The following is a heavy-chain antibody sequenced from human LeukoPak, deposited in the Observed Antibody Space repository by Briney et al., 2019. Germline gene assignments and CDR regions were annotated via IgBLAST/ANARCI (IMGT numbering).Heavy chain of an antibody. CDR2: ITRSNYI. CDR3: ARGGSYYTVDY. D-gene: IGHD1-26*01. CDR1: GFTFSSYS. Sequence: GGSLRLSCAASGFTFSSYSMNWVRQAPGKGLEWVSSITRSNYIYYADSVKGRFTISRDNAKNSLYLQMNSLRAEDTALYYCARGGSYYTVDYWGQGTLVTVSS. J-gene: IGHJ4*02. V-gene: IGHV3-21*01.